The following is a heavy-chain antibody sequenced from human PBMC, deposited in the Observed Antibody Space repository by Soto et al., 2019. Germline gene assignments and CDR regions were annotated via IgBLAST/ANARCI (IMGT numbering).Heavy chain of an antibody. V-gene: IGHV3-73*01. CDR1: GFTFSGSA. J-gene: IGHJ4*02. Sequence: ESGGGLVQPGGSLKLSCAASGFTFSGSAMHWVRQASGKGLEWVGRIRSKANNYATAYVASVKGRFTISRDDSKNTAYLQMNSLKTEDQAVYYCTSRVVVPAALDYWGQGALVTVSS. CDR3: TSRVVVPAALDY. CDR2: IRSKANNYAT. D-gene: IGHD2-2*01.